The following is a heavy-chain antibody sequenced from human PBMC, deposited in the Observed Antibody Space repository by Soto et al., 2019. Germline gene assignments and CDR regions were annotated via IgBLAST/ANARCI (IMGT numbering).Heavy chain of an antibody. CDR2: ISYDGSNN. CDR1: GFTFSSYA. CDR3: AAPTPLRGAMITNINFDF. J-gene: IGHJ4*02. Sequence: PGGSLRLSCAASGFTFSSYAMHWVRQAPGKGLEWVAVISYDGSNNYYADSVKGRFTISRDNSKNTLYLQMNSLKSDDTAVYYCAAPTPLRGAMITNINFDFWGQGTPVTVSS. V-gene: IGHV3-30-3*01. D-gene: IGHD3-10*01.